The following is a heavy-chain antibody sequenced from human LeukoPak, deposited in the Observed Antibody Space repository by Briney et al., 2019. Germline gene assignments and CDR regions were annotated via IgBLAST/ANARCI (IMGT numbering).Heavy chain of an antibody. Sequence: PGGSLRLSCAASGFTFDDYAMHWVRQAPGKGLEWVSGISWNSGSIGYADSVKGRFTISRDNAKNTLYLQMNSLRTEDTAVYYCSSTSGEWNYFDYWGQGTLVTVSS. V-gene: IGHV3-9*01. D-gene: IGHD2-2*01. CDR1: GFTFDDYA. CDR3: SSTSGEWNYFDY. J-gene: IGHJ4*02. CDR2: ISWNSGSI.